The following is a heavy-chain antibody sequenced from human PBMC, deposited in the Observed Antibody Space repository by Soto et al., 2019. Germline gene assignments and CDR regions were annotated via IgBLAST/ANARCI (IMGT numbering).Heavy chain of an antibody. D-gene: IGHD7-27*01. CDR1: GFTFSSYG. CDR3: AKAPNWGCGIDY. CDR2: ISYDGSNK. V-gene: IGHV3-30*18. Sequence: QVQLVESGGGVVQTGRSLRLSCAASGFTFSSYGMHWVRQAPGKGLEWVAVISYDGSNKYYADSVKGRFTISRDNSKNARYLQMNRMRAEDTAVYYCAKAPNWGCGIDYWGQGTLVTVSS. J-gene: IGHJ4*02.